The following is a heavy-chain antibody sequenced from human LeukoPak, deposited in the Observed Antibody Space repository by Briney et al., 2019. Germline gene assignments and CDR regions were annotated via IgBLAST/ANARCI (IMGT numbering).Heavy chain of an antibody. CDR1: GYTFTSYY. Sequence: GASVKVSCKASGYTFTSYYMHWVRQAPGQGLEWMGWISAYNGNTNYAQKLQGRVTMTTDTSTSTAYMELRSLRSDDTAVYYCARDEGYCSGGSCYLDWFDPWGQGTLVTVSS. D-gene: IGHD2-15*01. J-gene: IGHJ5*02. CDR3: ARDEGYCSGGSCYLDWFDP. CDR2: ISAYNGNT. V-gene: IGHV1-18*04.